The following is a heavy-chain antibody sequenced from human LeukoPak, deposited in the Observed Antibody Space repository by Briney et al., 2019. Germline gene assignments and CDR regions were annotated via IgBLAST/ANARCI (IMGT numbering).Heavy chain of an antibody. CDR2: INHSGST. CDR3: ARVGSAYNWNHYYYYYYMDV. D-gene: IGHD1-20*01. J-gene: IGHJ6*03. CDR1: GGSFSGYY. Sequence: SETLSLTCAVYGGSFSGYYWSWIRQPPGKGLEWFGEINHSGSTNYNPPLKSRVTISVDTSKNQFSLKLSSVTAADTAVYYCARVGSAYNWNHYYYYYYMDVWGKGTTVTVSS. V-gene: IGHV4-34*01.